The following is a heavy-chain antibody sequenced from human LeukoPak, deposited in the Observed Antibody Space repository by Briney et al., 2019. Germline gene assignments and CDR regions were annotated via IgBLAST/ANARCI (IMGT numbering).Heavy chain of an antibody. CDR3: ARGEDIVVVPAATESRTFDY. V-gene: IGHV4-34*01. CDR2: INHSGST. J-gene: IGHJ4*02. Sequence: PSETLPLTCAVYGGSFSGYYWSWIRQPPGKGLEWIGEINHSGSTNYNPSLKSRVTISVDTSKNQFSLKLSSVTAADTAVYYCARGEDIVVVPAATESRTFDYWGQGTLVTVSS. CDR1: GGSFSGYY. D-gene: IGHD2-2*01.